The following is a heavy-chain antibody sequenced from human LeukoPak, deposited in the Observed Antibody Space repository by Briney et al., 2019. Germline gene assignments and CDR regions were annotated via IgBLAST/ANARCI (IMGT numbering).Heavy chain of an antibody. CDR3: AREKKAVAGTGWFDP. Sequence: SETLSLTCTVSGGSFSSYYWSWIRQPTGKGLEWIGYIYYSGSTNYNPSLKSRVTISVDTSKNQFSLKLSSVTAADTAVYYCAREKKAVAGTGWFDPWGQGTLVTVSS. J-gene: IGHJ5*02. D-gene: IGHD6-19*01. CDR2: IYYSGST. CDR1: GGSFSSYY. V-gene: IGHV4-59*12.